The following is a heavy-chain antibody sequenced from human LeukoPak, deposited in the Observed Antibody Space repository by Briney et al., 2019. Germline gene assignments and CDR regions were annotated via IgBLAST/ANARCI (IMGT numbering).Heavy chain of an antibody. CDR2: ISSSSSTI. Sequence: GGSLRLSCTASGFIFGHYVMTWVRQAPGKGLEWVSYISSSSSTIYYADSVKGRFTISRDNAKNSLYLQMSSLRDEDTAVYYCARASFQRWLQLGGDWGQGTLVTVSS. D-gene: IGHD5-24*01. J-gene: IGHJ4*02. CDR1: GFIFGHYV. CDR3: ARASFQRWLQLGGD. V-gene: IGHV3-48*02.